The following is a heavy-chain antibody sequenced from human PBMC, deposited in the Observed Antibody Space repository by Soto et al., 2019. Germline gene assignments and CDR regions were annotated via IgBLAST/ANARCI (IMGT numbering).Heavy chain of an antibody. D-gene: IGHD4-4*01. CDR3: ATEQPRMTTVTTSGYYGMDV. V-gene: IGHV1-24*01. Sequence: GASVKVSCKVSGYTLTELSMHWVRQAPGKGLEWMGGFDPEDGETIYAQKFQGRVTMTEDTSTDKAYMELTSLRSEDTAVYYCATEQPRMTTVTTSGYYGMDVWGQGTTVTVSS. CDR2: FDPEDGET. CDR1: GYTLTELS. J-gene: IGHJ6*02.